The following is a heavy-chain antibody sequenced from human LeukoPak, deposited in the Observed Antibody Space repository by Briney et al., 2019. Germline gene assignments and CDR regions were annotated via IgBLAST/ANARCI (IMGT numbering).Heavy chain of an antibody. CDR3: AREREHYYGSGSYFLPDY. V-gene: IGHV4-4*07. D-gene: IGHD3-10*01. Sequence: PSETLSLTCTVSGGSISSYYWSWIRQPAGKGLEWIGRIYTSGSTNYNPSLKSRVTMSVDTSKNQFSLKLSSVTAADTAVYYCAREREHYYGSGSYFLPDYWGQGTLVTVSS. J-gene: IGHJ4*02. CDR1: GGSISSYY. CDR2: IYTSGST.